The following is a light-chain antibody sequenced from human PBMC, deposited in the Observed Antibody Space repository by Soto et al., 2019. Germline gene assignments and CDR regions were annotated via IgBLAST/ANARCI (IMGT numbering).Light chain of an antibody. Sequence: QSALTQPASVSGSAGQSITISCSGTMRDVGAYNLVSWYQQHPGTAPKLIIYEVRNPPSGISSRFSGSRSGNTASLTISGLQSEDEGDYYCSAYTARSTLVFGGGTKVTVL. CDR2: EVR. CDR3: SAYTARSTLV. V-gene: IGLV2-14*01. CDR1: MRDVGAYNL. J-gene: IGLJ3*02.